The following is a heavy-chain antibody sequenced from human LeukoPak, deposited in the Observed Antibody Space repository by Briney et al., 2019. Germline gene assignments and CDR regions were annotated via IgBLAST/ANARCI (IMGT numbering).Heavy chain of an antibody. Sequence: GRSLRLSCAASGFTFDDYAMHWVRQAPGKGLEWVSGISWNSGSIGYADSVKGRFTISRDNSKNTLYLQMNSLRAGDTAVYYCARVAPSGYHDYWGQGTLVTVSS. J-gene: IGHJ4*02. CDR1: GFTFDDYA. CDR3: ARVAPSGYHDY. V-gene: IGHV3-9*01. D-gene: IGHD3-22*01. CDR2: ISWNSGSI.